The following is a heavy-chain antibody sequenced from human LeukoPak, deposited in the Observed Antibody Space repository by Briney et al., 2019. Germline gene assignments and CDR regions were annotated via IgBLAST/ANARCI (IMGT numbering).Heavy chain of an antibody. V-gene: IGHV3-21*01. CDR1: GFAFSTYS. J-gene: IGHJ6*03. D-gene: IGHD4/OR15-4a*01. Sequence: PGGSLRLSCAASGFAFSTYSMDGVRRAPGKGLECVSSISSRITSIYYEDSVKGRFTIYRDNAKNSLYLQMSGLRVEDTAMYYCARVGAGKDLADSMDVWGKGNMVTVSS. CDR3: ARVGAGKDLADSMDV. CDR2: ISSRITSI.